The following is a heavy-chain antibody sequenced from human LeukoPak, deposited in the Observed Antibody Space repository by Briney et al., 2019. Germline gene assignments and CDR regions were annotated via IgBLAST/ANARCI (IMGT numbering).Heavy chain of an antibody. CDR3: ARVYCTGGNCYFDY. J-gene: IGHJ4*02. V-gene: IGHV4-39*07. Sequence: SETLSLTCTVSGGSISSSSSFWGWIRQPPGKGLEWIGSIYYSGTTYYNPSFKSRITISVDTSNNQFSLRLISVTAADTAVYYCARVYCTGGNCYFDYWGQGTLVTVSS. CDR2: IYYSGTT. CDR1: GGSISSSSSF. D-gene: IGHD2-8*02.